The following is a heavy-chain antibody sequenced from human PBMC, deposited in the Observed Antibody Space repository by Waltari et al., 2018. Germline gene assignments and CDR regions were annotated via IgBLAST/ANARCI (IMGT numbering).Heavy chain of an antibody. CDR2: IKQDGSEK. CDR3: AREGATSDAFDI. Sequence: EVQLVESGGGMVQPGGSLRLSCEASGFTFSSYWMSWVRQAPGKGLEWVANIKQDGSEKYYVDSVKGRFTISRDNAKNSLYLQMNSLRAEDTAVYYCAREGATSDAFDIWGQGTMVTVSS. D-gene: IGHD3-16*01. CDR1: GFTFSSYW. V-gene: IGHV3-7*01. J-gene: IGHJ3*02.